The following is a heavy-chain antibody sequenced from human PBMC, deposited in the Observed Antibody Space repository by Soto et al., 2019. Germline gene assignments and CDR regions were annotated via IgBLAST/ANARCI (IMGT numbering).Heavy chain of an antibody. Sequence: GGSLRLSCAASGFTFSSYGMHWVRQAPGKGLEWVAVISYDGSNKYYADSVKGRFTISRDNSKNTLYLQMNSLRAEDTAVYYCAKDLLRGSGSYYMFDYWGQGTLVTVSS. V-gene: IGHV3-30*18. J-gene: IGHJ4*02. CDR3: AKDLLRGSGSYYMFDY. CDR2: ISYDGSNK. D-gene: IGHD3-10*01. CDR1: GFTFSSYG.